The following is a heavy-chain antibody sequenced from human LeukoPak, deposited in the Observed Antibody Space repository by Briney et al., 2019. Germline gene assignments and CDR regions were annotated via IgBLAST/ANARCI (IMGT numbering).Heavy chain of an antibody. J-gene: IGHJ4*02. CDR2: IYTTGST. V-gene: IGHV4-4*07. D-gene: IGHD6-13*01. CDR3: ARGIAAAAKQGGFDF. CDR1: VDSISSYY. Sequence: SSETLSLTCSVSVDSISSYYWSWIRQPAGKGLEWIGRIYTTGSTNYNPPLKSRFTMSVDTSKNQFSLKLSSVTAADTAVYYCARGIAAAAKQGGFDFWGQGTLVTVSS.